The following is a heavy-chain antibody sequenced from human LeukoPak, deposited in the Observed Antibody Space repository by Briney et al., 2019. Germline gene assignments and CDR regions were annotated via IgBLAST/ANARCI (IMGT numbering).Heavy chain of an antibody. V-gene: IGHV1-46*01. Sequence: ASVKVSCKASGYTFTSFYMQWVRQAPGQGPEGMGIINPSGGSTNYAQKFQGRVSMTRDTSTCTVYMELSSLRSEDTAMYWCARGYYDSSGYDPGLGYWGQGTLVTVSS. D-gene: IGHD3-22*01. J-gene: IGHJ4*02. CDR3: ARGYYDSSGYDPGLGY. CDR1: GYTFTSFY. CDR2: INPSGGST.